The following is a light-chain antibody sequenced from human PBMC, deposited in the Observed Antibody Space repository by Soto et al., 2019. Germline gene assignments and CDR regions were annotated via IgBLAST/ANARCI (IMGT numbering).Light chain of an antibody. CDR3: CSYAGGGSSV. CDR1: GTDVGQYNY. J-gene: IGLJ1*01. Sequence: QSVLTQPPSASGSPGQSVTISCTGAGTDVGQYNYVSWYQQHPGKAPKLLIHHVSRRPSGVPARFSGSKSGNTASLTISGLQYDDETDYYCCSYAGGGSSVFGTGTKVTVL. CDR2: HVS. V-gene: IGLV2-8*01.